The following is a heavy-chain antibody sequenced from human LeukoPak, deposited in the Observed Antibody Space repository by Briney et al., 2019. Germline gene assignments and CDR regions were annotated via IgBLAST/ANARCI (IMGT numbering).Heavy chain of an antibody. Sequence: SQTLSLTCTVSGGSISSGDYYWSWIRQPPGKGLEWIGYIYYSGSTYYNPSLKSRVTISVDTSKNQFSLKLSSVTAADTAVYYCARDPRYSGYDSSGDFDYWGQGTLVTVSS. D-gene: IGHD5-12*01. CDR3: ARDPRYSGYDSSGDFDY. CDR2: IYYSGST. J-gene: IGHJ4*02. V-gene: IGHV4-30-4*08. CDR1: GGSISSGDYY.